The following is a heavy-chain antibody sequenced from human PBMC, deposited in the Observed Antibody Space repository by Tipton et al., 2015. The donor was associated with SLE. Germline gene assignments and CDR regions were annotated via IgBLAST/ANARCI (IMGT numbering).Heavy chain of an antibody. Sequence: SVKGRFTISRDDAKNSLYLQMNSLRDDDTAIYYCARDYGDYGVGFDYWGQGILVTASS. D-gene: IGHD4-17*01. V-gene: IGHV3-48*02. CDR3: ARDYGDYGVGFDY. J-gene: IGHJ4*02.